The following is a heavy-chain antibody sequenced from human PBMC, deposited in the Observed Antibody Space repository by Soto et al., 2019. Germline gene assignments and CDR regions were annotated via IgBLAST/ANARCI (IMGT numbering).Heavy chain of an antibody. CDR1: GFTFSSYG. CDR2: ISYDGSNK. Sequence: PGGSLRLSCAASGFTFSSYGMHWVRQAPGKGLEWVAVISYDGSNKYYADSVKGRFTISRDNSKNTLYLQMNSLRAEDTAVYYCAKDNSGSYPSDYYYYGMDVWGQGTTVTVSS. V-gene: IGHV3-30*18. J-gene: IGHJ6*02. CDR3: AKDNSGSYPSDYYYYGMDV. D-gene: IGHD1-26*01.